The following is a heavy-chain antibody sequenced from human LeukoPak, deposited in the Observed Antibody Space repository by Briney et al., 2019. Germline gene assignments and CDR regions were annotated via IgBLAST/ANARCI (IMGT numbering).Heavy chain of an antibody. V-gene: IGHV4-39*07. J-gene: IGHJ3*02. CDR2: IYYSGST. Sequence: PSETLSLTCTVSGGSISSSSYYWGWIRQPPWKGLEWIGSIYYSGSTYYNPSLKSRVTISVDTSKNQFSLRLSSVTAADTAVYYCARDFSEGAFDIWGQGTMVSVSS. CDR1: GGSISSSSYY. CDR3: ARDFSEGAFDI. D-gene: IGHD3-10*01.